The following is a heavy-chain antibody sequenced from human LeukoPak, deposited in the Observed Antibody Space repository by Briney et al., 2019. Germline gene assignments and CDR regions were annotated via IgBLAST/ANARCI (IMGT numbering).Heavy chain of an antibody. D-gene: IGHD3-22*01. V-gene: IGHV4-34*01. CDR2: INHSGST. J-gene: IGHJ3*02. CDR1: GGSFSGYY. Sequence: SETLSLTCAVYGGSFSGYYWSWIRQPPGKGLEWIGEINHSGSTNYNPSLKSRVTMSVDTSKNQFSLKLSSVTAVDTAVYYCARNSYYYDSSGYSVDAFDIWGQGTMVTVSS. CDR3: ARNSYYYDSSGYSVDAFDI.